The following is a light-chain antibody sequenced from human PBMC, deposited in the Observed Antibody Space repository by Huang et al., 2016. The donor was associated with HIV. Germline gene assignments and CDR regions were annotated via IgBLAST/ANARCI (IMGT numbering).Light chain of an antibody. CDR3: QHYNNWPPWT. J-gene: IGKJ1*01. CDR2: GAS. CDR1: QDVSNN. Sequence: EIVMTQSPDTLSVSPGERATLSCRASQDVSNNIGWYQQKPGQTPRLLIHGASSSDTGIPAKFSGRGSGTDFNLTITSLQPEDSAIYYCQHYNNWPPWTFGPGTQVEI. V-gene: IGKV3D-15*01.